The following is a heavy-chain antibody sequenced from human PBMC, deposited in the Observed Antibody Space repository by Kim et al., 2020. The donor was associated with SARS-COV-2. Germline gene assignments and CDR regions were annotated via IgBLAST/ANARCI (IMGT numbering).Heavy chain of an antibody. Sequence: SETLSLTCTVSGGSISSGDYYWSWIRQPPGKGLEWIGYIYYSGSTYYNPSLKSRVTISVDTSKNQFSLKLSSVTAADTAVYYCARLGYCTNGVCYYGQIDYWGQGTLVTVSS. CDR3: ARLGYCTNGVCYYGQIDY. J-gene: IGHJ4*02. D-gene: IGHD2-8*01. CDR2: IYYSGST. CDR1: GGSISSGDYY. V-gene: IGHV4-30-4*01.